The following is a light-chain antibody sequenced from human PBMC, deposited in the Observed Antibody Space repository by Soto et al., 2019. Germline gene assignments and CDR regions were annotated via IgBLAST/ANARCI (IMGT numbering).Light chain of an antibody. CDR3: QQYNNWPLT. J-gene: IGKJ4*01. Sequence: EIVLTQSPGTLSLSPGERATLSCRASQSVSSSFLAWYQQKVGQAPRLLIYGASSRATGIPDRFSGSQSGTEFTLTISSLLSEDFAVYSCQQYNNWPLTFGGGTKVDIK. V-gene: IGKV3-20*01. CDR1: QSVSSSF. CDR2: GAS.